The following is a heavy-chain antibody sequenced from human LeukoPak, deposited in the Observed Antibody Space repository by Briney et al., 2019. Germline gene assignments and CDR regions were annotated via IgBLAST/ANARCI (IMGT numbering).Heavy chain of an antibody. CDR2: ISYDGSNK. Sequence: GGSLRLSCAASGFTFSSYAMHWVRLAPGKGLEWVAVISYDGSNKYYADSVKGRFTISRDNSKNTLYLQMNSLRAEDTAVYYCARDWGSSGYYDAIDHWGQETLVTVSS. J-gene: IGHJ4*02. CDR3: ARDWGSSGYYDAIDH. CDR1: GFTFSSYA. V-gene: IGHV3-30-3*01. D-gene: IGHD3-22*01.